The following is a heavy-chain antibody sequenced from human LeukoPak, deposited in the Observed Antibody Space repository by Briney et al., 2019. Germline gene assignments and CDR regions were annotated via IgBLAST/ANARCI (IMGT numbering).Heavy chain of an antibody. CDR2: VSYDGSFK. V-gene: IGHV3-30*18. CDR1: GFTFNSYN. Sequence: SGGSLRLSCAASGFTFNSYNLHWVRQAPGKGLEWVAYVSYDGSFKYYTDSVKGRFTISRDNSKNTLHLQMNSLRAEDTAVYYCAKSLSDGYDYWGQGGPVTVSS. CDR3: AKSLSDGYDY. D-gene: IGHD5-24*01. J-gene: IGHJ4*02.